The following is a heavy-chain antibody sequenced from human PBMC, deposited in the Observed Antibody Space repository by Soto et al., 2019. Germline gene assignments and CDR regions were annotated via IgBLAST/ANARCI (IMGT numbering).Heavy chain of an antibody. D-gene: IGHD3-3*01. CDR2: ISGSGGST. CDR1: GFSFCTYA. V-gene: IGHV3-23*01. J-gene: IGHJ1*01. Sequence: EVQLLESGGGLVQPGGSLRLSCAASGFSFCTYAMHWVRQAPGKGLEWVSAISGSGGSTYYAASVKGRFTISRDNSKSTLDLQMNSLRAEDTAEYYCAKVKFDFWDGYEYWGQGTLVTVSS. CDR3: AKVKFDFWDGYEY.